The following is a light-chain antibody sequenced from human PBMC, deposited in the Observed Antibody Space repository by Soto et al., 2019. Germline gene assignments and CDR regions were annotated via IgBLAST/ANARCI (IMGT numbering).Light chain of an antibody. CDR3: SSYAGSNNWV. CDR1: SSDVGDYNY. J-gene: IGLJ3*02. V-gene: IGLV2-8*01. Sequence: QSALTQPPSASGSPGQSVTISCTGTSSDVGDYNYVSWYQQHPGKAPKFMIYEVSKRPSGVPDRFSGSTSGNTASLTVSGLHAEDEADYYCSSYAGSNNWVFGGGTKLTVL. CDR2: EVS.